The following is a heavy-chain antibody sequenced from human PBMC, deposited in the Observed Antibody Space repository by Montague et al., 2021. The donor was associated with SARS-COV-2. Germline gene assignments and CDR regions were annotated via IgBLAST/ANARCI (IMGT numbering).Heavy chain of an antibody. J-gene: IGHJ4*02. Sequence: SETLSLTCTVSGGSISSSSYYWGWIRQPPGKGLEWIGSIYYSGSTYYNPSLKSRVTILVDTSKNQFSLKLSSVTAADTAVYYCARDLWVWLSVEGSFDSWSQGTLVTVSS. CDR1: GGSISSSSYY. V-gene: IGHV4-39*07. CDR3: ARDLWVWLSVEGSFDS. CDR2: IYYSGST. D-gene: IGHD5-12*01.